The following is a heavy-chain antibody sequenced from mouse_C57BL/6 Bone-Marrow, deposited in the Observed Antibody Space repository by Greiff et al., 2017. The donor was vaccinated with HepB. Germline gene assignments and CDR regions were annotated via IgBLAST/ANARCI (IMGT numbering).Heavy chain of an antibody. Sequence: DVQLQEPGPELVKPGASVKIPCKASGYTFTDYNMDWVKQSHGKSLEWIGDINPNNGGTIYNQKFKGKATLTVDKSSSTAYMELRSLTSEDTAVYYCARRQLDYWGQGTTLTVSS. CDR3: ARRQLDY. J-gene: IGHJ2*01. CDR2: INPNNGGT. V-gene: IGHV1-18*01. D-gene: IGHD3-2*01. CDR1: GYTFTDYN.